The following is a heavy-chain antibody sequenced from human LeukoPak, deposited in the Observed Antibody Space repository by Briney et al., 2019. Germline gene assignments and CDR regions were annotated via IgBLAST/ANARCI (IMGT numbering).Heavy chain of an antibody. D-gene: IGHD6-6*01. CDR1: GFTFSSYW. CDR3: AREGGSSSTFDY. Sequence: GGSLRLSCAASGFTFSSYWMHCVRQAPGKGLVWVSRINSDGSSTSYADSVKGRFTISRDNAKNTLYLQMNSLRAEDTAVYYCAREGGSSSTFDYWGQGTLVTVSS. J-gene: IGHJ4*02. V-gene: IGHV3-74*01. CDR2: INSDGSST.